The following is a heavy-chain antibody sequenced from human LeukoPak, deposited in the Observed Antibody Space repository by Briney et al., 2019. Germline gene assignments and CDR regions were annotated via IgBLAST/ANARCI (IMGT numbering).Heavy chain of an antibody. CDR2: INPSGGST. Sequence: ASVKVSCKASGYTFTSYYMHWVRQAPGQGLEWMGIINPSGGSTSYAQKFQGRVTVTRDTSTSTVYMELSSLRSEDTAVYYCARDLIEKDTAMVVGPYYYYYMDVWGKGTTVTVSS. CDR1: GYTFTSYY. J-gene: IGHJ6*03. D-gene: IGHD5-18*01. CDR3: ARDLIEKDTAMVVGPYYYYYMDV. V-gene: IGHV1-46*01.